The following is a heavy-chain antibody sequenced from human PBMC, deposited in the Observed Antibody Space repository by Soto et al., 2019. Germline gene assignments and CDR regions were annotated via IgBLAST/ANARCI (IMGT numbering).Heavy chain of an antibody. CDR1: GYTFTSYA. D-gene: IGHD1-26*01. CDR2: INAGNGNT. Sequence: ASVKVSCKASGYTFTSYAMHWVRQAPGQRLEWMGWINAGNGNTKYSQKFQGRVTITRDTSASTAYMELSSLRSEDTAVYYCARGVGLYDVFDIWGRGTMVTVSS. V-gene: IGHV1-3*01. CDR3: ARGVGLYDVFDI. J-gene: IGHJ3*02.